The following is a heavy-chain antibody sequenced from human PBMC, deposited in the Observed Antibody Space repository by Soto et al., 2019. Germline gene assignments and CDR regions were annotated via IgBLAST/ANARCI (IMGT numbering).Heavy chain of an antibody. CDR3: ARVRTGDYRGFWFDP. J-gene: IGHJ5*02. Sequence: SETLSLTCTVSGGSISNGDYYWSWIRQPPGKGLEWIGYIYYSGSTYYNPSLKSRVTISVDTSKNQFSLKLSSVTAADTAVYYCARVRTGDYRGFWFDPWGQGTLVTVSS. V-gene: IGHV4-30-4*01. D-gene: IGHD4-17*01. CDR2: IYYSGST. CDR1: GGSISNGDYY.